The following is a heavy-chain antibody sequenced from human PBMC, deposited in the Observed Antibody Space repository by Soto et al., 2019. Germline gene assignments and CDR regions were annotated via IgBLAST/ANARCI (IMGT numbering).Heavy chain of an antibody. D-gene: IGHD3-3*02. V-gene: IGHV3-48*03. CDR2: ISLSGSTI. CDR3: ARESFSASPNFFDY. J-gene: IGHJ4*02. CDR1: GFAFSNYE. Sequence: GGSLRLSGAASGFAFSNYEMNWVRQAPGKGLEWVSYISLSGSTIYYADSVKGRFTISRDDAKNSLYLQMDSLRADDTAVYYCARESFSASPNFFDYWGQGTLVTVSS.